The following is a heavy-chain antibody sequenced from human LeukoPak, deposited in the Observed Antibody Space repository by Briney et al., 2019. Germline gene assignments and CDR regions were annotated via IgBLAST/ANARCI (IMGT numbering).Heavy chain of an antibody. D-gene: IGHD3-22*01. Sequence: PSETLSLTCTVSGGFISSVYWTWIRQAPGKGLEWIGHIYYSGSTNYNPSLKSRVTMSVDTSKTQFSLKLSSVTAADTAVYYCARLHYDSSGYYYFDYWGQGTLVTVSS. CDR1: GGFISSVY. CDR3: ARLHYDSSGYYYFDY. CDR2: IYYSGST. J-gene: IGHJ4*02. V-gene: IGHV4-59*01.